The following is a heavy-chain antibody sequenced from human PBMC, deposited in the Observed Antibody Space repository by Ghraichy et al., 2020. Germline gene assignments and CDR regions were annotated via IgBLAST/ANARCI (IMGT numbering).Heavy chain of an antibody. V-gene: IGHV6-1*01. CDR1: GDSVSSNSYA. CDR2: TYYRSKWYN. Sequence: SETLSLTCAISGDSVSSNSYAWNWISLSPSRGLEWLGRTYYRSKWYNDYDLSVKARITINAHNSKNLFSLKLNSVTPEVTAVYYCARDLGSAWPLDPWGQGILVTVSS. D-gene: IGHD6-19*01. J-gene: IGHJ5*02. CDR3: ARDLGSAWPLDP.